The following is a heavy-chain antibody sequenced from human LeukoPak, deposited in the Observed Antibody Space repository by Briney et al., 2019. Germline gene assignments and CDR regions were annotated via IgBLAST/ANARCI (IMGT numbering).Heavy chain of an antibody. Sequence: SVKVSCKASGGTFSSYAISWVRQAPGQGLEWMGGIIPIFGTANYAQKFQGRVTITRDTSANTAYMELSSLRFEDTAVYYCARGGSRMTTFYIIDYWGQGTLVTVSS. CDR3: ARGGSRMTTFYIIDY. CDR1: GGTFSSYA. D-gene: IGHD4-11*01. V-gene: IGHV1-69*05. CDR2: IIPIFGTA. J-gene: IGHJ4*02.